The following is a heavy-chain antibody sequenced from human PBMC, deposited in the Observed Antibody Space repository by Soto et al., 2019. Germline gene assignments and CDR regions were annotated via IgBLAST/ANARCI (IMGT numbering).Heavy chain of an antibody. CDR2: ISAYNGNT. CDR1: GYTFTSYG. CDR3: ARDTYCGGDCTYYGMDV. D-gene: IGHD2-21*02. V-gene: IGHV1-18*04. J-gene: IGHJ6*02. Sequence: ASVKVSCKASGYTFTSYGISWVRQAPGQGLEWMGWISAYNGNTNYAQKLQGRVTMTTDTSTSTAYMELRSLRSDDTAVYYCARDTYCGGDCTYYGMDVWGQGTTVTVSS.